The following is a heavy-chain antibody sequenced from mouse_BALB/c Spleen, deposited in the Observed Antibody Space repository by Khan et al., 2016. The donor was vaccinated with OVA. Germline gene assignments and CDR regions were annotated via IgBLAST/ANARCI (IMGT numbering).Heavy chain of an antibody. J-gene: IGHJ2*01. CDR3: ARLEDI. Sequence: VQLQESGPGLVAPSQSLSITCTVSGFSLTSYCVHWVRQPPGKGLEWLGVIWAGGSTNNNSALMSSLSISKDNSKSKVFLKMNSLQTDDTATYYCARLEDIWGEGTTLTVSS. V-gene: IGHV2-9*02. CDR1: GFSLTSYC. CDR2: IWAGGST. D-gene: IGHD1-3*01.